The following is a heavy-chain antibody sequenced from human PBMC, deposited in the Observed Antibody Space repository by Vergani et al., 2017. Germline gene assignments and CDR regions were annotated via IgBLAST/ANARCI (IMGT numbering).Heavy chain of an antibody. CDR2: IIPIFGTA. J-gene: IGHJ6*02. CDR1: GGTFSSYA. V-gene: IGHV1-69*13. CDR3: ARDGPYCGGDCYYYGMDV. Sequence: QVQLVRSGAEVKKPGSSVKVSCKASGGTFSSYAISWVRQAPGQGLEWMGRIIPIFGTANYAQKFQGRVTITADESTSTAYMELSSLRSEDTAVYYCARDGPYCGGDCYYYGMDVWGQGTTVTVSS. D-gene: IGHD2-21*01.